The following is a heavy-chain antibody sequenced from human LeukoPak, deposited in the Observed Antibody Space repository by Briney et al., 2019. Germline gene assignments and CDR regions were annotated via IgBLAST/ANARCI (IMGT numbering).Heavy chain of an antibody. D-gene: IGHD5-18*01. J-gene: IGHJ6*04. CDR1: GFTFSSYS. Sequence: PGGSLRLSCAASGFTFSSYSMNWVRQAPGKGLEWVSSISSSSSYIYYADSVKGRFTISRDNAKNSLYLQMNSLRAEDTAVYYCARDQPRYGQMTGWYYYGMDVWGKGTTVTVSS. CDR3: ARDQPRYGQMTGWYYYGMDV. CDR2: ISSSSSYI. V-gene: IGHV3-21*01.